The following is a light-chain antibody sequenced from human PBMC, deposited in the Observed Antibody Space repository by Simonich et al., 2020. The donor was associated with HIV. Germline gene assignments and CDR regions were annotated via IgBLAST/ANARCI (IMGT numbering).Light chain of an antibody. CDR2: DVS. Sequence: QSALTQPASVSGSPGQSITISCTGTSSDVGGYNYVSWYQQHPGKAPKLMIYDVSKRPSGVSNRFSGSKSGNTASLTISGLQAEAEADYYCCSYAGSSTWVFGGGTKLTVL. CDR3: CSYAGSSTWV. CDR1: SSDVGGYNY. J-gene: IGLJ3*02. V-gene: IGLV2-23*02.